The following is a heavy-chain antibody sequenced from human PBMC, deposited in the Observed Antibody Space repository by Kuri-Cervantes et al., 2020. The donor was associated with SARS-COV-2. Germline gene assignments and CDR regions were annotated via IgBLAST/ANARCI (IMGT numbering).Heavy chain of an antibody. Sequence: WETLCLTCTASGHSISSVYYNWSWIRQPPGKGLEWIGYIYYSGSTNYNPTLKSRVTISVDTSKNQFSLKLSSVTDADTAVYYCASVSGSYYWAFDYWGQGTLVTVSS. V-gene: IGHV4-61*01. J-gene: IGHJ4*02. D-gene: IGHD1-26*01. CDR3: ASVSGSYYWAFDY. CDR2: IYYSGST. CDR1: GHSISSVYYN.